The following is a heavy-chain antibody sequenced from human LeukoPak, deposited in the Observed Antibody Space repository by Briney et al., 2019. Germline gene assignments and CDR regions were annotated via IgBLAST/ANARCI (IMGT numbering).Heavy chain of an antibody. J-gene: IGHJ4*02. CDR2: INTGNGNT. CDR1: GYIFTSYP. Sequence: ASVKVSCKASGYIFTSYPIHWERQAPGQRLEWMGWINTGNGNTKYSQKFEGRVTVTRDTSATAAYMELSSLRSEDTAVYYCARDRAMADYWGQGTLVTVSS. D-gene: IGHD5-18*01. CDR3: ARDRAMADY. V-gene: IGHV1-3*04.